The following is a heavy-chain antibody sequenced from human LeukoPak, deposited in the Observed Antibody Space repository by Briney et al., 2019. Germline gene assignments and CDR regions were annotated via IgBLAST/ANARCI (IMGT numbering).Heavy chain of an antibody. D-gene: IGHD3-22*01. J-gene: IGHJ6*02. CDR2: IIPIFGTA. V-gene: IGHV1-69*01. Sequence: RASVKVSCKASGGIFSSYAISWVRQAPGQGLEWMGGIIPIFGTANYAQKFQGRVTITADESTSTAYMELSSLRSEDTAVYYCARDDSNPARFRDINPYYYYGMDVWGQGTTVTVSS. CDR3: ARDDSNPARFRDINPYYYYGMDV. CDR1: GGIFSSYA.